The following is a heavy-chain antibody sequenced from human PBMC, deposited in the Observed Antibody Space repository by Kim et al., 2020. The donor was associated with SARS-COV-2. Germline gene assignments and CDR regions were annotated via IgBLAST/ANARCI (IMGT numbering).Heavy chain of an antibody. D-gene: IGHD6-13*01. J-gene: IGHJ2*01. CDR1: GGSFNDYY. Sequence: SETLSLTCGVHGGSFNDYYWTWIRQFPGKGLEWIGEISQSGLTNYNPSLENRVIMVVDTAKKQLTLNLTSVSAADTAVYYCGRERYSSGWYGMIDLWGRGTLVTVSS. CDR3: GRERYSSGWYGMIDL. CDR2: ISQSGLT. V-gene: IGHV4-34*01.